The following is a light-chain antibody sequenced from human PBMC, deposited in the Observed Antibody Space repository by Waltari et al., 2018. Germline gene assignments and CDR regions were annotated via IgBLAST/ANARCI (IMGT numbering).Light chain of an antibody. CDR3: QQSYSTRLLT. V-gene: IGKV1-39*01. CDR1: QSISSY. Sequence: DIQMTQSPSSLSASVGDRVTITCRARQSISSYLNWYQQKPGKAPKLLIYAASSLQSGVPSRFSGSGSGTDFTLTISSLQPEDFATYYCQQSYSTRLLTFGGGTKVEIK. CDR2: AAS. J-gene: IGKJ4*01.